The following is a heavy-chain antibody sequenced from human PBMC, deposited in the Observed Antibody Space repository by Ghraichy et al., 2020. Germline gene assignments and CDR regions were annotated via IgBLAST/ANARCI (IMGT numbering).Heavy chain of an antibody. V-gene: IGHV3-74*01. CDR3: AMSREYADAFHI. D-gene: IGHD2-8*01. CDR2: INRDGSTT. CDR1: GFTFNHYW. J-gene: IGHJ3*02. Sequence: GGSLRLSCAASGFTFNHYWMHWVRQAPGQGLLWVSRINRDGSTTTYPNSVEARFTISRDNAKNTLFLVMNSLRAEDTAVYYCAMSREYADAFHIWGQGTRVTVSS.